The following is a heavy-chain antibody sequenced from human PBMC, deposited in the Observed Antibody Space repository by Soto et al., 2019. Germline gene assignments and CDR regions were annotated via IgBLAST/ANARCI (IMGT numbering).Heavy chain of an antibody. CDR1: GYSFTSYW. CDR3: ARQYYWIREDYYGMDV. V-gene: IGHV5-51*01. J-gene: IGHJ6*02. Sequence: GESLKISCKGSGYSFTSYWIGWVRQMPGKGLEWMGIIYPGDSDTRYSPSFQGQVTISADKSISTAYLQWSSLKASDTAMYYCARQYYWIREDYYGMDVWGQGTTVTVSS. D-gene: IGHD1-20*01. CDR2: IYPGDSDT.